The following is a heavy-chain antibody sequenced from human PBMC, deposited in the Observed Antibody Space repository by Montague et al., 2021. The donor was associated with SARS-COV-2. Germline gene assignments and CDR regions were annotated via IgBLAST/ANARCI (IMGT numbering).Heavy chain of an antibody. CDR1: GGSISSSSYY. D-gene: IGHD3-22*01. Sequence: SETLSLTCTVYGGSISSSSYYWGWIRQPPGQGLEWIGSLYYSGSSYYNPSLQSPVTISVDTSKNRFSLKLSSVTAADTAVYYCATFPTSYYYDSKAAPATPDAFDIWGQGTMVTVSS. V-gene: IGHV4-39*01. CDR3: ATFPTSYYYDSKAAPATPDAFDI. CDR2: LYYSGSS. J-gene: IGHJ3*02.